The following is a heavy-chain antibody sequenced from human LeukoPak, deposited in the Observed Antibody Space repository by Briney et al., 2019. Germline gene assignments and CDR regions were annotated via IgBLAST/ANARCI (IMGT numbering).Heavy chain of an antibody. CDR2: ISSSSSYI. J-gene: IGHJ4*02. CDR1: GFTFGDYA. D-gene: IGHD3-16*01. Sequence: GGSLRLSCTASGFTFGDYAMSWVRQAPGKGLEWVSSISSSSSYIYYADSVKGRFTISRDNAKNSLYLQMNSLRAEDTAVYYCARGTYYDYVWGSSLGDYWGQGTLVTVSS. V-gene: IGHV3-21*01. CDR3: ARGTYYDYVWGSSLGDY.